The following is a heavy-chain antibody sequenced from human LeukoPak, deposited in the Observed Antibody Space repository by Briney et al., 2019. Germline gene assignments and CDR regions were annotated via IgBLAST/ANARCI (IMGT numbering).Heavy chain of an antibody. J-gene: IGHJ4*02. CDR1: GRSISSSSYY. V-gene: IGHV4-39*01. CDR2: IYYSGST. D-gene: IGHD6-6*01. Sequence: SETLSLTCTVSGRSISSSSYYWGWIRQPPGKGLEWIGSIYYSGSTYYNPSLKSRVTISVDTSKNQFSLKLSSVTAADTAVYYCARLGSSSLDYWGQGTLVTVSS. CDR3: ARLGSSSLDY.